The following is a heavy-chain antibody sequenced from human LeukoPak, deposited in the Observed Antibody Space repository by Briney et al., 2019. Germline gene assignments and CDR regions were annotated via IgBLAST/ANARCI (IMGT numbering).Heavy chain of an antibody. Sequence: ASVKVSCKASGYTLTTYGVSWVRQAPGQGLEWMGWIIVYDGSTRYAQQLQGRVTMTKDTSTSTAYMELRSLRSDDTAIYYCASGSITMIRGVVYYYYGLDVWGQGTTVTVSS. V-gene: IGHV1-18*01. CDR3: ASGSITMIRGVVYYYYGLDV. CDR1: GYTLTTYG. CDR2: IIVYDGST. D-gene: IGHD3-10*01. J-gene: IGHJ6*02.